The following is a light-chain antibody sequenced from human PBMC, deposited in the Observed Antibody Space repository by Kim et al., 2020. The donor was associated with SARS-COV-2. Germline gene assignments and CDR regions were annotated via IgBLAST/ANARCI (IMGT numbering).Light chain of an antibody. Sequence: SPGEGATLSCRASQSVSSSYLAWYQQKPGQAPRLLIYGASSRATGIPDRFSGSGSGTDFTLTISRLGPEDFAVYYCQQYGSSPSTFGQGTRLEIK. CDR1: QSVSSSY. CDR2: GAS. CDR3: QQYGSSPST. J-gene: IGKJ5*01. V-gene: IGKV3-20*01.